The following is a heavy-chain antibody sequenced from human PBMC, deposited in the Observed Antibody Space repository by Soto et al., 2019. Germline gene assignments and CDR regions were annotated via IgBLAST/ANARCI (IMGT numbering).Heavy chain of an antibody. J-gene: IGHJ6*02. CDR3: ARDLRGGYYYYGMDV. CDR2: ISAYNGNT. CDR1: GYTFTNFG. V-gene: IGHV1-18*01. Sequence: ASVKVSCKASGYTFTNFGISWVRQAPGQGLEWMGWISAYNGNTNYAQKLQGRVTMTTDTSTSTAYMELRSLRSDDTAVYYCARDLRGGYYYYGMDVWGQGTTVTVSS.